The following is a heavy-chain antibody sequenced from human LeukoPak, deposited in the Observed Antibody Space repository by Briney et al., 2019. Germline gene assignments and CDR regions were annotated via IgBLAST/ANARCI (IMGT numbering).Heavy chain of an antibody. V-gene: IGHV4-39*07. J-gene: IGHJ5*02. CDR3: ARGRAQYNDFWSGYYTSRGRNFDP. CDR1: GGSISSSSYY. D-gene: IGHD3-3*01. CDR2: IYYSGST. Sequence: SETLSLTCTVSGGSISSSSYYWGWIRQPPGKGLEWIGSIYYSGSTNYNPSLKSRVTISVDTSKNQFSLKLSSVTAADTAVYYCARGRAQYNDFWSGYYTSRGRNFDPWGQGTLVTVSS.